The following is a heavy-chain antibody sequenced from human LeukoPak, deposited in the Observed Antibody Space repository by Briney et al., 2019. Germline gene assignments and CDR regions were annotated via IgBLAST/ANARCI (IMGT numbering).Heavy chain of an antibody. J-gene: IGHJ4*02. CDR2: ISSDGSNK. CDR3: ARDSAWLSYFDY. D-gene: IGHD3-22*01. V-gene: IGHV3-30-3*01. Sequence: GRSLRLSCGASGFTFSSYAMNWVRQAPGKRLEWVAAISSDGSNKYYADSVKGRFTISRDNSKNTLYLQMNSLRTEDTAVYYCARDSAWLSYFDYWGQGSLVTVSS. CDR1: GFTFSSYA.